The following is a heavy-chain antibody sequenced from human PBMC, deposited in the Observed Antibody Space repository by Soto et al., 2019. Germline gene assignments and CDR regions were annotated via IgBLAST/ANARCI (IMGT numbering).Heavy chain of an antibody. V-gene: IGHV2-5*02. CDR2: IHWDDDK. CDR1: GFSLITSGVG. Sequence: QITLRESGPTLVRPTETLTLTCAFSGFSLITSGVGVGWFRQYPGKALEWLAVIHWDDDKRYSPSLSSRLAITKATSINQVVLTMTNVDPVDRGTYYCARFLRPAAAFDLWGQGTVATVSS. D-gene: IGHD4-17*01. CDR3: ARFLRPAAAFDL. J-gene: IGHJ3*01.